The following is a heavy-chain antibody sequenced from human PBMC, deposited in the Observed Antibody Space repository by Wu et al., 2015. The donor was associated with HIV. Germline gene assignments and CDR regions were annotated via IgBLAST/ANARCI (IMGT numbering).Heavy chain of an antibody. CDR3: ASYYYDSSGYYDEDAFDI. J-gene: IGHJ3*02. D-gene: IGHD3-22*01. V-gene: IGHV1-8*01. CDR1: GYTFTSYD. CDR2: MNPNSGNT. Sequence: QVQLVQSGAEVKKPGASVKVSCKASGYTFTSYDINWVRQATGQGLEWMGWMNPNSGNTGYAQKFQGRVTMTRNTSISTAYMELSSLRSEDTAVYYCASYYYDSSGYYDEDAFDIWGQGTMVTVSS.